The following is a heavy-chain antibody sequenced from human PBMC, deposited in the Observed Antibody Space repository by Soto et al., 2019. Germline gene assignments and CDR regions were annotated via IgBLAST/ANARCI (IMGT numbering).Heavy chain of an antibody. CDR3: ARAYSYGYGLYFDY. CDR1: GGSISSYY. CDR2: IYYSGST. Sequence: QVQLQESGPGLVKPSETLSLTCTVSGGSISSYYWSWIRQPPGKGLELIGYIYYSGSTNYNPSLNPSLKSRVTISVDPSKNQFSLKLSSVTAADTAVYYCARAYSYGYGLYFDYWGQGTLVTVSS. J-gene: IGHJ4*02. V-gene: IGHV4-59*08. D-gene: IGHD5-18*01.